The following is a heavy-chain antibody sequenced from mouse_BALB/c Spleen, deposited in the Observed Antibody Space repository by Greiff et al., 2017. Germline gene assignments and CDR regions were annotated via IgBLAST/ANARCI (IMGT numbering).Heavy chain of an antibody. V-gene: IGHV1S29*02. D-gene: IGHD1-2*01. CDR2: IYPYNGGT. CDR1: GYTFTDYN. Sequence: VQLKESGPELVKPGASVKISCKASGYTFTDYNMHWVKQSHGKSLEWIGYIYPYNGGTGYNQKFKSKATLTVDNSSSTAYMELRSLTSEDSAVYYCARPLLRLRYAMDYWGQGTSVTVSS. J-gene: IGHJ4*01. CDR3: ARPLLRLRYAMDY.